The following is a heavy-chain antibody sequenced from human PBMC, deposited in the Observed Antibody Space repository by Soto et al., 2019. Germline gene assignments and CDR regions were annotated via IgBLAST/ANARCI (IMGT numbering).Heavy chain of an antibody. D-gene: IGHD2-8*02. CDR1: GGSFSGYY. V-gene: IGHV4-34*01. Sequence: SETLSLTCAVYGGSFSGYYWSWIRQPPGKGLEWIGEINHSGSTNYNPSLKSRVTISVDTSKNQFSLKLSSVTAADTAVYYCARCTDYYYGMDVWGQGTTVTVS. J-gene: IGHJ6*02. CDR3: ARCTDYYYGMDV. CDR2: INHSGST.